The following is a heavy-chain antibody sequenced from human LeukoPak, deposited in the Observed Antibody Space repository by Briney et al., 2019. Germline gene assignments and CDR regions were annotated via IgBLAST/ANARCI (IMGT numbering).Heavy chain of an antibody. CDR1: GFTFSTYS. J-gene: IGHJ4*02. CDR3: ARDPVGTTVDY. Sequence: PGGSLRLSCAASGFTFSTYSMNWVRQAPGKGLEWVSCISSGSTYIYYADSVKGRFTISRDNAKNSLYLQMNSLRADDTAVYYCARDPVGTTVDYWGQGTLVTVSS. D-gene: IGHD4-17*01. V-gene: IGHV3-21*01. CDR2: ISSGSTYI.